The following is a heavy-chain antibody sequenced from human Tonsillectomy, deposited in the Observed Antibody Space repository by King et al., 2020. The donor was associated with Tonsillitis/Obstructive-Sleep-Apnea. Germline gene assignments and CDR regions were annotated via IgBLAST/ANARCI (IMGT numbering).Heavy chain of an antibody. CDR2: INHSGST. V-gene: IGHV4-34*01. J-gene: IGHJ6*03. D-gene: IGHD3-3*01. CDR3: ARVCRYDFWSGPYYYYYYMDV. Sequence: VQLPQWGAGLLKPSETLSLPCAVYGGSFSGYYWSWIRQPPGKGLEWIGEINHSGSTNYNPSLKSRVTISVDTSKNQFSLKLSSVTAADTAVYYCARVCRYDFWSGPYYYYYYMDVWGKGTTVTVSS. CDR1: GGSFSGYY.